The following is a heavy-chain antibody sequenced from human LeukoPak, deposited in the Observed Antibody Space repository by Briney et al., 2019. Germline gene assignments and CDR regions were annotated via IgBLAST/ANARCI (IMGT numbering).Heavy chain of an antibody. V-gene: IGHV3-30*18. CDR1: GFTFSSYE. Sequence: GGSLRLSCAASGFTFSSYEMNWVRQAPGKGLEWVAVISYDGPNKYYADSVKGRFTISRDNSKSRLYLQMNSLRAEDTAVYYCAKGMATYGSGTLFDYWGQGTLVTVSS. CDR2: ISYDGPNK. CDR3: AKGMATYGSGTLFDY. J-gene: IGHJ4*02. D-gene: IGHD3-10*01.